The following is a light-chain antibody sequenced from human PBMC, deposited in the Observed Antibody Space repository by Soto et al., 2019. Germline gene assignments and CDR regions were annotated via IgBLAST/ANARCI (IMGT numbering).Light chain of an antibody. CDR2: DAS. V-gene: IGKV3-11*01. CDR1: QSVSSS. Sequence: EIVLTQSPATLSLSPGDTATLSCRASQSVSSSLGWYRQKPAQAPSLLIYDASNRATGIPARFSGSGSGTDFTLTISSLEPEDFAVYYCQQRGNWPRTFGQGTKVEIK. J-gene: IGKJ1*01. CDR3: QQRGNWPRT.